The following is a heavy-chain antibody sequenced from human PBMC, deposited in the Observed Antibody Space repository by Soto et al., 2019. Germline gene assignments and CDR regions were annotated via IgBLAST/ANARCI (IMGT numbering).Heavy chain of an antibody. V-gene: IGHV3-21*01. CDR2: ISSSSSYI. Sequence: GGSLRLSCAASGFTFSSYSMNWVRQAPGKGLEWVSSISSSSSYIYYADSVKGRFTISRDNAKNSLYLQMNSLRAEDTAVYYGARDWVPAAICYYYGMDVWGQGTTVSVSS. D-gene: IGHD2-2*01. CDR1: GFTFSSYS. CDR3: ARDWVPAAICYYYGMDV. J-gene: IGHJ6*02.